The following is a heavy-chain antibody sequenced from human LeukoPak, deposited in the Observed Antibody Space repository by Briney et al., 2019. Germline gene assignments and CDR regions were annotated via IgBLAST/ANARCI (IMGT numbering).Heavy chain of an antibody. CDR3: ARRSGSSDAFDI. CDR2: INPDSGGT. D-gene: IGHD3-10*01. V-gene: IGHV1-2*02. CDR1: GYTFTGYY. Sequence: ASVKVSCKASGYTFTGYYMHWVRQAPGQGLEWMGWINPDSGGTNFAQKFQGRVTMTRDTSISTTYMELSRLRSDDTAVYYCARRSGSSDAFDIWGQGTLDTVSS. J-gene: IGHJ3*02.